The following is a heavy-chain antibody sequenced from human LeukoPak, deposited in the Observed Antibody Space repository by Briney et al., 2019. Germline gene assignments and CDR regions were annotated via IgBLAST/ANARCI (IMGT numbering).Heavy chain of an antibody. CDR2: INPSGGST. Sequence: GASVNVSCKASGYTFTSYYMHWVRQAPGQGLEWMGIINPSGGSTSYAQKFQGRVTMTRDTSTSTVYMELSSLRSEDTAVYYCARGGRVVATFVYHECNFDYWGQGTLVTVSS. V-gene: IGHV1-46*01. J-gene: IGHJ4*02. CDR1: GYTFTSYY. D-gene: IGHD2-15*01. CDR3: ARGGRVVATFVYHECNFDY.